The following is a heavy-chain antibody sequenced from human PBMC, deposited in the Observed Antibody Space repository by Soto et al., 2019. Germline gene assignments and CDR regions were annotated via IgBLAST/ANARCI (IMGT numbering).Heavy chain of an antibody. D-gene: IGHD6-13*01. V-gene: IGHV1-2*04. CDR3: ARAGGEGSSWYKGGDYYYGMDV. CDR2: INPNSGGT. CDR1: GYTLTGYY. Sequence: GASVKVSCKASGYTLTGYYMHWVRQAPGQGLEWMGWINPNSGGTNYAQKFQGWVTMTRDTSISTAYMELSRLRSDDTAVYYCARAGGEGSSWYKGGDYYYGMDVWGQGTTVTVSS. J-gene: IGHJ6*02.